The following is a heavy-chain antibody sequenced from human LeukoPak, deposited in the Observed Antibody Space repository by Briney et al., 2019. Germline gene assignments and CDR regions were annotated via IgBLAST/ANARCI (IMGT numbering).Heavy chain of an antibody. Sequence: ASVKVSCKVSGYTLTELSMHWVRQAPGKGLEWMGGFDPEDGETIYAQKFQGRVTMTGDTSTDTAYMELSSLRSEDTAVYYCANNWNDEGFDYWGQGTLVTVSS. CDR3: ANNWNDEGFDY. CDR1: GYTLTELS. J-gene: IGHJ4*02. CDR2: FDPEDGET. V-gene: IGHV1-24*01. D-gene: IGHD1-1*01.